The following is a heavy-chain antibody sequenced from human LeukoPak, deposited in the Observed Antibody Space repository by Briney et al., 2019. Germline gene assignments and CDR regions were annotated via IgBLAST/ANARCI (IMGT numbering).Heavy chain of an antibody. CDR2: ISTRGSYK. Sequence: GGSLRLSCAASGFTFSGHNMNWVRPVSGKGLEWVSSISTRGSYKHYADSVKDRFIISRDNADNSLYLQMSSLRVEDTAVYYCARIYYYGSGAHYNPAYKDVWGKGTTVTVSS. D-gene: IGHD3-10*01. CDR1: GFTFSGHN. J-gene: IGHJ6*03. V-gene: IGHV3-21*06. CDR3: ARIYYYGSGAHYNPAYKDV.